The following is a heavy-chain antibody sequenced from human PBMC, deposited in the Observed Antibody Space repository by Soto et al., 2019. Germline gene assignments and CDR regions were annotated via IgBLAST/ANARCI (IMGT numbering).Heavy chain of an antibody. CDR2: ISGGGVT. V-gene: IGHV3-23*01. J-gene: IGHJ4*02. CDR1: GSTLSSYA. Sequence: YLRLSGAASGSTLSSYAIPWLPHALVKGLEWVSAISGGGVTYYADSVKGQFTISRDISKNTVYLQMNSLRAEDTATYYCAKWHTYNYDSLAYAGFDCWGPGTQVTVSS. CDR3: AKWHTYNYDSLAYAGFDC. D-gene: IGHD3-22*01.